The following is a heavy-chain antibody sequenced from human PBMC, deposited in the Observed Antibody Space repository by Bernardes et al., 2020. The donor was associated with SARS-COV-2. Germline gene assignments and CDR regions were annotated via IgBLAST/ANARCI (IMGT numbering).Heavy chain of an antibody. V-gene: IGHV1-18*01. D-gene: IGHD2-15*01. CDR3: ARTTLDCRGGRCYDY. Sequence: ASVKVSCKAYGYTFTSYGISWVRQAPGQGLEWMAWISAYNGNTNYAQKLQGRVTMTTDTSTSTAYMELRSLRSDDTAMFYCARTTLDCRGGRCYDYWGQGTLVTVSS. J-gene: IGHJ4*02. CDR2: ISAYNGNT. CDR1: GYTFTSYG.